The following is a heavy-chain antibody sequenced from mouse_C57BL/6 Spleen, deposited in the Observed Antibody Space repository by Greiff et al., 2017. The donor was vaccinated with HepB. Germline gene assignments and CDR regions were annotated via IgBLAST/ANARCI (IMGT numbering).Heavy chain of an antibody. CDR2: IDPSDSYT. V-gene: IGHV1-50*01. J-gene: IGHJ2*01. CDR1: GYTFTSYW. D-gene: IGHD4-1*01. CDR3: ARRGNWGYYFDY. Sequence: QVQLQQPGAELVKPGASVKLSCKASGYTFTSYWMQWVKQRPGQGLEWIGEIDPSDSYTNYNQKFKGKATLTVDTSSSTAYMQLSSLTSEDSAVYYCARRGNWGYYFDYWGQGTTLTVSS.